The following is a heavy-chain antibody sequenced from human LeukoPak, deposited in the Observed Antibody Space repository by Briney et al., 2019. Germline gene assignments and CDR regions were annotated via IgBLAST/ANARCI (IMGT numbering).Heavy chain of an antibody. D-gene: IGHD1-26*01. V-gene: IGHV3-23*01. J-gene: IGHJ1*01. CDR3: AQAEKRDSGHRFQH. CDR1: GFTFRSHA. Sequence: GGSLRLSCVGSGFTFRSHAMSWVRQAPEKGLEFVSGIYENGGTTYYADSVKGRFSISRDNSKNTLYLQMSSLRADDTAVYYCAQAEKRDSGHRFQHWGQGILVTVSS. CDR2: IYENGGTT.